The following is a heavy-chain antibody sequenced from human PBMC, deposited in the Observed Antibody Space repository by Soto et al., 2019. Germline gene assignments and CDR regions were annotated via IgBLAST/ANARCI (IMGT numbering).Heavy chain of an antibody. CDR1: GFTFSSYA. CDR2: ISGSGGST. D-gene: IGHD4-17*01. Sequence: EVQLLESGGGLVQPGGSLRLSCAASGFTFSSYAMSWVRQAPGKGLEWVSAISGSGGSTYYADSVKGRFTISRDNSKNTLYLQINSLRAEDTAVYYCAKTVMVTTRYFDLWGRGTLVTVSS. CDR3: AKTVMVTTRYFDL. V-gene: IGHV3-23*01. J-gene: IGHJ2*01.